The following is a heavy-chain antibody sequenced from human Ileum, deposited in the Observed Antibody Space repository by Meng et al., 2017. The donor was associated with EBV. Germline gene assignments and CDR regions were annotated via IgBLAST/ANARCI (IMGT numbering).Heavy chain of an antibody. J-gene: IGHJ4*02. D-gene: IGHD2-21*01. CDR1: GYAFTSYI. CDR2: INVGVGYT. Sequence: VQLVQSGAEVNNPGASVKVSCKASGYAFTSYILHWVRQAPGQRLEWMGWINVGVGYTKYSQKFQGRVTISSDTSATTGYMELSSLRSEDTAVYYCVRGPPVGVPGPGDYWGQGTLVTVSS. V-gene: IGHV1-3*01. CDR3: VRGPPVGVPGPGDY.